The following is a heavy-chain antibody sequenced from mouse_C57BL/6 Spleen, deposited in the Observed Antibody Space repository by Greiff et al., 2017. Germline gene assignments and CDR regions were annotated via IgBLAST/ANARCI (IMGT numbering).Heavy chain of an antibody. CDR3: ARRVVADWYFAV. V-gene: IGHV5-17*01. Sequence: EVHLVESGGGLVKPGGSLKLSCAASGFTFSDSGMHWVRQAPEKGLEWVAYISSGSSTIYYADTVKGRFTISRDNAKTTLFLQMTSLRSEDTAMYYCARRVVADWYFAVWGTGTTVTVSS. D-gene: IGHD1-1*01. CDR1: GFTFSDSG. CDR2: ISSGSSTI. J-gene: IGHJ1*03.